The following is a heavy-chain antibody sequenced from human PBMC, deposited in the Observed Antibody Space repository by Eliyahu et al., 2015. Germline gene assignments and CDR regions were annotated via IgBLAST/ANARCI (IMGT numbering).Heavy chain of an antibody. CDR2: IYNGGIT. CDR3: ADSQIASQAGRMDV. Sequence: ELQLVQSGGGLVQPGGSLXLSCAASGFTVSTXYLGWVRQAPGKGLEWVSIIYNGGITYYADSVKGRFTISREESKNTLFLQMNSLRVEDTAVYYCADSQIASQAGRMDVWGQGTTVTVSS. J-gene: IGHJ6*02. CDR1: GFTVSTXY. V-gene: IGHV3-66*01. D-gene: IGHD2-21*01.